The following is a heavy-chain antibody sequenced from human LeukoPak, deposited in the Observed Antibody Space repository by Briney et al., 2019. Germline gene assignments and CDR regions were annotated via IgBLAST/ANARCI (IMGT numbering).Heavy chain of an antibody. CDR1: GGSISSSSYY. Sequence: SETLSLTCTVSGGSISSSSYYWGWIRQPPGKVLEWIGEINHSGSTNYHPFLKGRVTISVDTSKNQFSLKLSSVTAADTAVYYCARGITIFGVAFSYYMDVWGKGTTVTVSS. CDR2: INHSGST. CDR3: ARGITIFGVAFSYYMDV. D-gene: IGHD3-3*01. V-gene: IGHV4-39*07. J-gene: IGHJ6*03.